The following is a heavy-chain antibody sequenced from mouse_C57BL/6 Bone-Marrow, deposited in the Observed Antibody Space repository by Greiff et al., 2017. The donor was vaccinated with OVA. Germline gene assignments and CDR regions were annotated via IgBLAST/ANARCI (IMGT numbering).Heavy chain of an antibody. CDR3: ARSRDYYSKNYWYFDV. CDR2: IYPGSGST. D-gene: IGHD2-5*01. CDR1: GYTFTSYW. Sequence: QVQLQQPGAELVKPGASVKMSCKASGYTFTSYWITWVKQRPGQGLEWIGDIYPGSGSTNYNEKFKSKATLTVDTSSSTAYMQLSSLTSEDSAVYYCARSRDYYSKNYWYFDVWGTGTTVTVSS. J-gene: IGHJ1*03. V-gene: IGHV1-55*01.